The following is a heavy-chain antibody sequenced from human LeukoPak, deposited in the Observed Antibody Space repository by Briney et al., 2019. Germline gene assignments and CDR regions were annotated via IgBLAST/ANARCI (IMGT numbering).Heavy chain of an antibody. J-gene: IGHJ4*02. D-gene: IGHD4-23*01. CDR3: ARGGNSGPYFDY. CDR2: ISSSSSYI. CDR1: GLTFSSYS. V-gene: IGHV3-21*01. Sequence: GGSLRLSCAASGLTFSSYSMNWVRQAPGKGLEWVSSISSSSSYIYYADSVKGRFTICRDNAKNSLYLQMNSLRAEDTSVYYCARGGNSGPYFDYWGQGTLVTVSS.